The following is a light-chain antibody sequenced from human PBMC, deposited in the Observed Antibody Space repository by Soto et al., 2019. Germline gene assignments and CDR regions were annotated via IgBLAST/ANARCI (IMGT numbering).Light chain of an antibody. CDR3: LQHNGYPLT. J-gene: IGKJ1*01. CDR2: STS. V-gene: IGKV1-17*01. CDR1: QGIGND. Sequence: DIQMTQSPSSLSASVGDRVTITCRASQGIGNDLGWYQQKPGKVPERLIYSTSSLQSGVPSRFSGSAFGTEFTLTISSLQPEDFATYYCLQHNGYPLTFGQGTKVEIK.